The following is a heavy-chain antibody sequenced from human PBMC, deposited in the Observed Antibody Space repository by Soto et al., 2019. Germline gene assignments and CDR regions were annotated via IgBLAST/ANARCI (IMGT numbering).Heavy chain of an antibody. D-gene: IGHD5-12*01. J-gene: IGHJ1*01. CDR3: AATGFSGYDYGDDEYFQH. CDR2: IYYSGST. CDR1: GGSISSYY. V-gene: IGHV4-59*01. Sequence: SETLSLTCTVSGGSISSYYWSWIRQPPGKGLEWIGYIYYSGSTNYNPSLKSRVTISVDTSKNQFSLKLSSVTAADTAVYYCAATGFSGYDYGDDEYFQHWGQDTLVTVSS.